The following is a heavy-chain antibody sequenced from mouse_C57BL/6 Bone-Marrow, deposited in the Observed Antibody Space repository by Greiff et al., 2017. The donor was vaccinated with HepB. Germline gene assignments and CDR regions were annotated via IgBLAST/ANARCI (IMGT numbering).Heavy chain of an antibody. V-gene: IGHV1-66*01. CDR3: ANDYYGSYYAIDY. J-gene: IGHJ4*01. CDR1: GYSFTSYY. Sequence: VKLQQSGPELVKPGASVKISCKASGYSFTSYYIHWVKQRPGQGLEWIGWIYPGSGNTKYNEKFKGKATLTADTSSSTAYMQLSSLTSEDSAVYYCANDYYGSYYAIDYWGQGTSVTVST. D-gene: IGHD1-1*01. CDR2: IYPGSGNT.